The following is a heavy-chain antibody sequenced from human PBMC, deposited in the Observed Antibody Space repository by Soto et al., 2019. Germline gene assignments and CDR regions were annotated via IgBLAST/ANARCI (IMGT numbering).Heavy chain of an antibody. CDR2: IHYSGST. D-gene: IGHD1-1*01. CDR3: ARGGNWRTFDY. CDR1: GGSISSGGYY. J-gene: IGHJ4*02. Sequence: SETMSLTCTVSGGSISSGGYYWSWVRQHPGKGLEWLGAIHYSGSTNYNPSRKSRVTLSADKSKNQFSLKLSSVTAANTAVYYLARGGNWRTFDYWGQGTLVTVSS. V-gene: IGHV4-39*07.